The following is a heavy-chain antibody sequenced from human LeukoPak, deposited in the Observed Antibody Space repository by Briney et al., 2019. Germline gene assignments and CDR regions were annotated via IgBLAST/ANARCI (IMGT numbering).Heavy chain of an antibody. D-gene: IGHD3-16*02. J-gene: IGHJ4*02. CDR1: GGSISSSSYY. V-gene: IGHV4-39*02. CDR2: IYYSGST. Sequence: TASETLSLTCTVSGGSISSSSYYWGWIRQPPGKGLEWIGSIYYSGSTYYNPSLKSRVTISVDTSKNQFSLKLSSVTAADTAVYYCAKESTLTDYVWGSYLYTDWGQGTLVTVSS. CDR3: AKESTLTDYVWGSYLYTD.